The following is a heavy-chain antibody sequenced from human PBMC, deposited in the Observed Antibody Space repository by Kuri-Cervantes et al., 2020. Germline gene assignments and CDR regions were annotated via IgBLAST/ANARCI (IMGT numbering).Heavy chain of an antibody. CDR1: GYSISSGYY. Sequence: SQTLSLTCAVSGYSISSGYYWGWIRQPPGKGLEWIGSIYHSGSTYYNPSLKSRVTISVDTSKNQFSLKLSSVTAADTAVYCCNLVGATTKIRTLDYWGQGTLVTVSS. J-gene: IGHJ4*02. D-gene: IGHD1-26*01. CDR3: NLVGATTKIRTLDY. CDR2: IYHSGST. V-gene: IGHV4-38-2*01.